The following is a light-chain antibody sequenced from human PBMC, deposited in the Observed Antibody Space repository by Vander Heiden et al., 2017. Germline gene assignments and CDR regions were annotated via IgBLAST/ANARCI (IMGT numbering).Light chain of an antibody. Sequence: PPSLLASVGESVVTICRGTRQISSYFNWYQQHTARDPHHLLYDASTLQRRVPPRFSGSRSATDFTITISSLQPADVVTNYCQQSNSTPPPTFGQGTQLEIK. CDR3: QQSNSTPPPT. V-gene: IGKV1-39*01. J-gene: IGKJ5*01. CDR2: DAS. CDR1: RQISSY.